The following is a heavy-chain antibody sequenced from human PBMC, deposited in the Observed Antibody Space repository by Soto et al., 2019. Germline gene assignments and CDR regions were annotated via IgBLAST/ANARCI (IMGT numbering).Heavy chain of an antibody. J-gene: IGHJ5*02. V-gene: IGHV4-4*02. CDR2: IYHSGST. CDR3: AGLLYDWFDP. Sequence: LSLTFAVSVGSISSSNWCSWFRQPPGKGLEWIGEIYHSGSTNYNPSLKSRVTISVDKSKNQFSLKLSSVTAADTAVYYCAGLLYDWFDPWGQGTLVTVSS. CDR1: VGSISSSNW. D-gene: IGHD2-15*01.